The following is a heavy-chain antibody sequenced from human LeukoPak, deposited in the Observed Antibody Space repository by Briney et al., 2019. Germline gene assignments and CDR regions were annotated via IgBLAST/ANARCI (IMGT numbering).Heavy chain of an antibody. V-gene: IGHV3-15*07. CDR1: DFTFSSAW. Sequence: GGSLRLSCAASDFTFSSAWMNWVRQAPGKGLEWVGRIKSETDGGTTDYAAPVKGTFTISRDDSENTLYLQMNSLKTEDTAVYYCTRRSSAAGRQYFDYWGQGTLVTVSS. CDR2: IKSETDGGTT. D-gene: IGHD6-13*01. J-gene: IGHJ4*02. CDR3: TRRSSAAGRQYFDY.